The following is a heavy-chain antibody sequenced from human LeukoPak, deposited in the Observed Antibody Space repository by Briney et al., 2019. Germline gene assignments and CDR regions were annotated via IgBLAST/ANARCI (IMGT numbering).Heavy chain of an antibody. Sequence: GGSLRLSCAASGFTFSEYYMSLIRQAPGKGLEWVSYISSSSSYTNYADSVKGRFTISRDNAKNSLYLQIDDLKAVDKAVYYCARVMSGSYRSFDYWGQVTLVTVSS. CDR3: ARVMSGSYRSFDY. CDR1: GFTFSEYY. D-gene: IGHD1-26*01. J-gene: IGHJ4*02. CDR2: ISSSSSYT. V-gene: IGHV3-11*05.